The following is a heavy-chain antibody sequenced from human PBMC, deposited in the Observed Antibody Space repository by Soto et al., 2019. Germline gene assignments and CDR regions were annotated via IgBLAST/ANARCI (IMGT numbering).Heavy chain of an antibody. V-gene: IGHV3-30*04. D-gene: IGHD6-19*01. CDR1: GFTFSTYT. CDR2: MSFDGRDK. Sequence: DLVESGGGVVQPGMSLSLSCAASGFTFSTYTMHWVRQAPGKGLEWVAVMSFDGRDKDYADSVRGRFTISRDNSKNTLHLQMNSLRAADTAVYYCVRGNSGWYFDNWGQGTRVTVSS. CDR3: VRGNSGWYFDN. J-gene: IGHJ4*02.